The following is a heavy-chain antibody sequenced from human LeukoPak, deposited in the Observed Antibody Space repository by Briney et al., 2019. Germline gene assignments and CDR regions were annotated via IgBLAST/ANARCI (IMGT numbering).Heavy chain of an antibody. J-gene: IGHJ2*01. CDR3: ARDRVGGYFDL. CDR2: IYTSGST. V-gene: IGHV4-4*07. Sequence: SETLSLTCAVYGGSFSGYYWSWIRQPAGKGLEWIGRIYTSGSTNYNPSLKSRVTISVDTSKNQFSLKLSSVTAADTAVYYCARDRVGGYFDLWGRGTLVTVSS. D-gene: IGHD2-2*01. CDR1: GGSFSGYY.